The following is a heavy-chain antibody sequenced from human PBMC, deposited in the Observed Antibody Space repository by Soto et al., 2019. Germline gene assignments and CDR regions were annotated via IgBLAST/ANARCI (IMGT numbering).Heavy chain of an antibody. CDR3: ASRGGYCSGGSCDARDYYYYYGMDV. J-gene: IGHJ6*02. CDR1: GYTFTSYA. CDR2: INAGNGNT. D-gene: IGHD2-15*01. Sequence: ASVKVSCKASGYTFTSYAMHWVRQAPGQRLEWMGWINAGNGNTKYSQKFQGRVTITRDTSASTAYMELSSLRSEDTAVYYCASRGGYCSGGSCDARDYYYYYGMDVWGQGTTVTVSS. V-gene: IGHV1-3*01.